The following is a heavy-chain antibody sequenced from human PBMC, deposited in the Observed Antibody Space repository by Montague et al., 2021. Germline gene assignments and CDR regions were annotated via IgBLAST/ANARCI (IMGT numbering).Heavy chain of an antibody. D-gene: IGHD2-8*01. Sequence: RLKRKNDYAVSVKSRITINPDTSKNQFSLQLNSVTPEDTAVYYCARDDPYCTNGVCYTGNWFDPWGQGTLVTVSS. CDR2: RLKRKN. CDR3: ARDDPYCTNGVCYTGNWFDP. J-gene: IGHJ5*02. V-gene: IGHV6-1*01.